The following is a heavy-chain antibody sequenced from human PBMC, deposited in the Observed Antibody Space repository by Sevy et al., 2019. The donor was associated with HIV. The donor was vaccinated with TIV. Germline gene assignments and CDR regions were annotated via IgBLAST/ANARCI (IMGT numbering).Heavy chain of an antibody. CDR3: TRDLYSGYDYFNRPFDY. J-gene: IGHJ4*02. CDR1: GFTFGDYA. V-gene: IGHV3-49*03. D-gene: IGHD5-12*01. CDR2: IRSKAYGGTI. Sequence: GGSLRLSCTASGFTFGDYAMSWFRQAPGKALEWVGFIRSKAYGGTIEYAASVKGRFTISRDDSKSIAYLQMNSLKTEDTAVYYCTRDLYSGYDYFNRPFDYWGQGTLVTVSS.